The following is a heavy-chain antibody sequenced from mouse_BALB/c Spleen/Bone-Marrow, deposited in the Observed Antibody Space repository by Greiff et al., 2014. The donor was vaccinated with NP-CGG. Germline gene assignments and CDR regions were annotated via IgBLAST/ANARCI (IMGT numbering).Heavy chain of an antibody. CDR3: ARSATMIFAY. Sequence: QVQLQQSGAELAKPGASVKMSCKASGYTFTSYWMHWVKQRPGQGLEWIGYINPSTGYTEYNQKFKDKATLTADKSSSTAYMQLSTLTSEASAVYSCARSATMIFAYWGQGTLVTVSA. J-gene: IGHJ3*01. V-gene: IGHV1-7*01. CDR1: GYTFTSYW. CDR2: INPSTGYT. D-gene: IGHD2-4*01.